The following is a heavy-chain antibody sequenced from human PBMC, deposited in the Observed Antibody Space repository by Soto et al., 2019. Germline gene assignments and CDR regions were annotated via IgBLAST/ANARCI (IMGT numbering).Heavy chain of an antibody. J-gene: IGHJ6*02. V-gene: IGHV4-30-4*08. Sequence: PSETLSLTCTVSGGSISSGGYYWSWIRQHPGKGLEWIGYIYYSGSTYYNPSLKSRVTISVDTSKNQFSLKLSSVTAADTAVYYCARFYGLDYYYYGMDVWGQGTTVTVSS. CDR3: ARFYGLDYYYYGMDV. CDR2: IYYSGST. CDR1: GGSISSGGYY. D-gene: IGHD3-10*01.